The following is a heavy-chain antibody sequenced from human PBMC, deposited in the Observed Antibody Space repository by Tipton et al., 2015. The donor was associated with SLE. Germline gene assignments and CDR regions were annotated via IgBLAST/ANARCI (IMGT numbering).Heavy chain of an antibody. J-gene: IGHJ4*02. CDR1: GFTFGDYA. CDR2: IRSKAYGGTA. Sequence: RPLRLSCTASGFTFGDYAMTWVRQAPGKGLEWVGFIRSKAYGGTAVYAASVKGRFTISRDDSKSIAYLQMDSLQTEDTAVYYCARDKCGGGSCYSPYWGQGTLVTVSS. CDR3: ARDKCGGGSCYSPY. V-gene: IGHV3-49*04. D-gene: IGHD2-15*01.